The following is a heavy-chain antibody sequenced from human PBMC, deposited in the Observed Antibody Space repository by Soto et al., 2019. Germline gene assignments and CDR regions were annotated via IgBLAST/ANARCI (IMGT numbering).Heavy chain of an antibody. CDR1: DGSLSGHY. Sequence: SQTMSLTCVLHDGSLSGHYWTWIRQPPRKGLEWIGEFRYSGITNYNPSLKSRVSVSRDTSRNQFSLNLTSLTAAAPAGYRGPRGACGGNDCYIHFDYWGPGTRVTVSS. J-gene: IGHJ4*02. CDR3: PRGACGGNDCYIHFDY. D-gene: IGHD2-21*02. CDR2: FRYSGIT. V-gene: IGHV4-34*01.